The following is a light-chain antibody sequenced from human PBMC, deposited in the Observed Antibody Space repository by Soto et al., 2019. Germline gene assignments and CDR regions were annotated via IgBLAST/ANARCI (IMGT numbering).Light chain of an antibody. CDR1: QSVSSSS. J-gene: IGKJ1*01. Sequence: EIVLTQSPGTLSLSPGERATLSCRASQSVSSSSLAWYQQNPGQAPRLLIYEASSRATGIPDRFSGSGSGTDFTLTISRLEPDDFATYYCQQYDYSRTFGQGTKVDIK. CDR2: EAS. CDR3: QQYDYSRT. V-gene: IGKV3-20*01.